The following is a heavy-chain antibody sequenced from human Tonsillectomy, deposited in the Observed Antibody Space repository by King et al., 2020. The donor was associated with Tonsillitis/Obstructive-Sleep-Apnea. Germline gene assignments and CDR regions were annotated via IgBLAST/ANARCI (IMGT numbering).Heavy chain of an antibody. CDR3: ARKNTAMATDAFDI. CDR1: GRSFSGYY. J-gene: IGHJ3*02. CDR2: INHSGST. D-gene: IGHD5-18*01. Sequence: VQLQQWGAGLLKPSETLSLTCAVYGRSFSGYYWSWIRQPPGKGLEWIGEINHSGSTNYNPSLKSRATISVDTSKNQFSLKLSSVTAADTAVYYCARKNTAMATDAFDIWGQGTMVTVSS. V-gene: IGHV4-34*01.